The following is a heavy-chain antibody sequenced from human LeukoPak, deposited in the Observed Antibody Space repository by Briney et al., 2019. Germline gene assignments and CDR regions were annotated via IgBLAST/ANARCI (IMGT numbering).Heavy chain of an antibody. J-gene: IGHJ6*02. CDR1: GFTFSSYW. CDR2: IKQDGSEK. V-gene: IGHV3-7*01. D-gene: IGHD5-18*01. Sequence: QSGGSLRLSCAAPGFTFSSYWMSWVRQAPGKGLEWVANIKQDGSEKYYVDSVKGRFTISRDNAKNSLYLQMNSLRAEDTAVYYCASSVDTAMVNHYYYYYGMDVWGQGTTVTVSS. CDR3: ASSVDTAMVNHYYYYYGMDV.